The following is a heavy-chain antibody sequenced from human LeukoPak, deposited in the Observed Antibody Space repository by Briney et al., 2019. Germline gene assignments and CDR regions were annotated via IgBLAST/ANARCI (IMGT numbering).Heavy chain of an antibody. CDR3: ARVDVAVAGTTNFDY. CDR2: ISSSSSYI. J-gene: IGHJ4*02. V-gene: IGHV3-21*01. CDR1: GFTFSSDS. D-gene: IGHD6-19*01. Sequence: PGGALRLSCAASGFTFSSDSMNWVRQAPGKGLEWVSSISSSSSYIYYADSVDGGFTISRYNAKNSLYLQMNSLRAEDTAVYYCARVDVAVAGTTNFDYWGQGTLVTVSS.